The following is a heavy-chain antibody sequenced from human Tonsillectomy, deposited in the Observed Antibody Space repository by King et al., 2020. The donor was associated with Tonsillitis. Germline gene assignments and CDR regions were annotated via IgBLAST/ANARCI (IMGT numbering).Heavy chain of an antibody. J-gene: IGHJ4*02. D-gene: IGHD5-24*01. V-gene: IGHV1-69*09. CDR2: IIPILGVT. CDR1: GNTFDSDA. Sequence: VQLVQSGAEVKRPGSSVKVSCKTSGNTFDSDAFNWVRQAPGQRLEWMGRIIPILGVTNYAQYFQGRVTFTADKSTNTAYMKLNSLRSEDTAVYFCARGDTMANQLIDSWGQGTRVTVSS. CDR3: ARGDTMANQLIDS.